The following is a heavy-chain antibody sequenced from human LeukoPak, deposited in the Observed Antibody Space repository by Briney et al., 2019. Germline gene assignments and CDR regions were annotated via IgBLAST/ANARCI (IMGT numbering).Heavy chain of an antibody. CDR3: ARDGPMTQSGAFDI. J-gene: IGHJ3*02. Sequence: ASETLSLTRTVSGGAISSYQWSWIRQPPGKGLEWIGYIYYSGSTNYNPSLKSRVTISVDTSKNQFSLKLSSVTAADTAVYYCARDGPMTQSGAFDIWGQGTMVTVSS. D-gene: IGHD3-10*01. CDR1: GGAISSYQ. V-gene: IGHV4-59*01. CDR2: IYYSGST.